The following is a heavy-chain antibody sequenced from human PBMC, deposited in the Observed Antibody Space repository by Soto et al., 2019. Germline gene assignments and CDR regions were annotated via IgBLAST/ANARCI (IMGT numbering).Heavy chain of an antibody. CDR3: ARGIAVAGTRGYYFDY. CDR2: IIPIFGTA. V-gene: IGHV1-69*13. Sequence: ASVKVSCKASGGTFSSYAISWVRQAPGQGLEWMGGIIPIFGTANYAQKFQGRVTITADESTSTAYMELSSLRSEDTAVYYCARGIAVAGTRGYYFDYWGQGTLVTVSS. CDR1: GGTFSSYA. D-gene: IGHD6-19*01. J-gene: IGHJ4*02.